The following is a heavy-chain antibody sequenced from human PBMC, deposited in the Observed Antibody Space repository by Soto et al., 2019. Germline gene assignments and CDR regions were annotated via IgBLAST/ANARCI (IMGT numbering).Heavy chain of an antibody. D-gene: IGHD4-17*01. CDR3: ASRLATVTTYYYYGMDV. Sequence: GESLKISCKGSGYSFTSYWISWARQMPGKGLEWMGRIDPSDSYTNYSPSFQGHVTISADKSISTAYLQWSSLKASDTAMYYCASRLATVTTYYYYGMDVWGQGTTVTVSS. CDR2: IDPSDSYT. V-gene: IGHV5-10-1*01. CDR1: GYSFTSYW. J-gene: IGHJ6*02.